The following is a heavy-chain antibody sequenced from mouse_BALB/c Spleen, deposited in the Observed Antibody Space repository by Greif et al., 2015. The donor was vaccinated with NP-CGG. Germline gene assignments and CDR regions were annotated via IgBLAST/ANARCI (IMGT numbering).Heavy chain of an antibody. CDR2: INPYNDYT. J-gene: IGHJ2*01. CDR1: GYTFTNHH. D-gene: IGHD2-2*01. Sequence: VQLKQSGAELVRPGASVKISCKAFGYTFTNHHINWVKQRPGQGLDWIGYINPYNDYTSYNQKFKGKATLTVDKSSXTAYMELSSLTSEDSSVYDCARGGYDDAFDYWGQGTTLTVSS. V-gene: IGHV1S45*01. CDR3: ARGGYDDAFDY.